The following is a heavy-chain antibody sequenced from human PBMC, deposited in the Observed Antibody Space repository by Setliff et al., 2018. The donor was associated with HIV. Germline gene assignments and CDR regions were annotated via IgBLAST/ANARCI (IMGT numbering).Heavy chain of an antibody. CDR3: ASLPHWNDPDYYYYMDV. CDR2: IYPGDSDT. D-gene: IGHD1-1*01. Sequence: GASLKISCKGSGYRFSSYWIGWVRQMPGKGLEWMGIIYPGDSDTTYSPSFQGQVTISVDKSISTAYLQWSSLKTSDTAMYYCASLPHWNDPDYYYYMDVWGKGTTVTVSS. V-gene: IGHV5-51*01. CDR1: GYRFSSYW. J-gene: IGHJ6*03.